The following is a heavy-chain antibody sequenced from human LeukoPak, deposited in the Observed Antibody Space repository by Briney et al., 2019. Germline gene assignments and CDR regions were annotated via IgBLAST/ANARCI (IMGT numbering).Heavy chain of an antibody. CDR2: IYSGGST. Sequence: GGSLRLSCAASGFTFSSYAMSWVRQAPGKGLEWVSVIYSGGSTYYADSVKGRFTISRDNSKNTLYLQMNSLRAEDTAVYHCARGMKYSTGWYYMDVWGKGTTVTISS. D-gene: IGHD6-19*01. V-gene: IGHV3-53*01. CDR1: GFTFSSYA. J-gene: IGHJ6*03. CDR3: ARGMKYSTGWYYMDV.